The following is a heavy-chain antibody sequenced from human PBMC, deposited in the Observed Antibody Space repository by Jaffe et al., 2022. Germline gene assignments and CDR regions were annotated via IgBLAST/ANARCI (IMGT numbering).Heavy chain of an antibody. CDR3: AKDMDPRLKQWLRQALHGPADY. CDR1: GFTFDDYA. D-gene: IGHD6-19*01. CDR2: ISWNSGSI. Sequence: EVQLVESGGGLVQPGRSLRLSCAASGFTFDDYAMHWVRQAPGKGLEWVSGISWNSGSIGYADSVKGRFTISRDNAKNSLYLQMNSLRAEDTALYYCAKDMDPRLKQWLRQALHGPADYWGQGTLVTVSS. J-gene: IGHJ4*02. V-gene: IGHV3-9*01.